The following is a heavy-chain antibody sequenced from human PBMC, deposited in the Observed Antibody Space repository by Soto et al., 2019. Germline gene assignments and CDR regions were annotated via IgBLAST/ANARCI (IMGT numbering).Heavy chain of an antibody. CDR3: ARQLLWFGELLNYYYYGMDV. CDR2: ISSSSSTI. D-gene: IGHD3-10*01. CDR1: GFTFSSYS. V-gene: IGHV3-48*02. Sequence: ESGGGLVQPGGSLRLSCAASGFTFSSYSMNWVRQAPGKGLEWVSYISSSSSTIYYADSVKGRFTISRDNAKNSLYLQMNSLRDEDTAVYYCARQLLWFGELLNYYYYGMDVWGQGTTVTVSS. J-gene: IGHJ6*02.